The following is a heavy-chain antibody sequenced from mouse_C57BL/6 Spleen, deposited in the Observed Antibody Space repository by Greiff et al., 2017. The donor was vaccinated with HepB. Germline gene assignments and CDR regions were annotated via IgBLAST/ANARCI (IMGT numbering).Heavy chain of an antibody. CDR2: IYPGDGDT. Sequence: QVQLKESGPELVKPGASVKISCKASGYAFSSSWMNWVKQRPGKGLEWIGRIYPGDGDTNYNGKFKGKATLTADKSSSTAYMQLSSLTSEDSAVYFCARDDYEFAYWGQGTLVTVSA. CDR3: ARDDYEFAY. CDR1: GYAFSSSW. D-gene: IGHD2-4*01. V-gene: IGHV1-82*01. J-gene: IGHJ3*01.